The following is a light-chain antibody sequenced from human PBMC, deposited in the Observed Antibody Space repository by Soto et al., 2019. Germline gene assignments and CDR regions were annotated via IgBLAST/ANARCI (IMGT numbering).Light chain of an antibody. J-gene: IGKJ1*01. CDR2: GAS. CDR3: QQYNNWPRT. Sequence: EIVMTQSPATLSVSPGERATLSCRASQSINSNLAWYQQKAGQAPRLLIYGASTRATGLPARFSGSGSATDFTLIISSLQSEDFAVYYCQQYNNWPRTFGQGTKVEIK. V-gene: IGKV3-15*01. CDR1: QSINSN.